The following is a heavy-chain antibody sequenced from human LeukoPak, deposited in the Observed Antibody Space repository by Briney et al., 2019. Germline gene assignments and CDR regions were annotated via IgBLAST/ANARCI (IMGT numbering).Heavy chain of an antibody. D-gene: IGHD4-17*01. V-gene: IGHV4-59*11. CDR1: GDSFTSHF. CDR3: ARDLVTVTKGFDI. J-gene: IGHJ3*02. Sequence: SETLSLTCAVSGDSFTSHFWTWIRQSPGAGLGWIGYISHIGRTNYNPSIKSRVTNSIVTSQNQFSLEQRSVTAADTAVYYCARDLVTVTKGFDIWGQGTMVSVSS. CDR2: ISHIGRT.